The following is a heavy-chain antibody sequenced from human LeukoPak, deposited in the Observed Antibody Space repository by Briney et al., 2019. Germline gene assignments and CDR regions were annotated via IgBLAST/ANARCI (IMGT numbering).Heavy chain of an antibody. D-gene: IGHD3-22*01. J-gene: IGHJ5*02. V-gene: IGHV4-34*01. CDR1: GGSFSGYY. Sequence: SETLSLTCAVYGGSFSGYYWSWIRQPPGKGLEWIGEINHSGSTNYNPSLKSRVTISVDTSKNQFSLKLSSVTAADTAVYYCARGSRTYYYDSQGFDPWGQGTLVTVSS. CDR3: ARGSRTYYYDSQGFDP. CDR2: INHSGST.